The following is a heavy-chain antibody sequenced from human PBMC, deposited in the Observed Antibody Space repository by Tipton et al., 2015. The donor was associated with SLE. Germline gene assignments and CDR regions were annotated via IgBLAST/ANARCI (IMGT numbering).Heavy chain of an antibody. CDR2: IHYSGVT. D-gene: IGHD1-14*01. J-gene: IGHJ2*01. CDR3: ARYHLTDWRLGL. CDR1: GASMNGRY. Sequence: TLSLTCPVSGASMNGRYWSWIRQPPGKGLEWIGYIHYSGVTSYNPSLQSRVTISIDTSRNQFSLNLSSVTAADSAVYFCARYHLTDWRLGLWGRGTLVTVSS. V-gene: IGHV4-59*11.